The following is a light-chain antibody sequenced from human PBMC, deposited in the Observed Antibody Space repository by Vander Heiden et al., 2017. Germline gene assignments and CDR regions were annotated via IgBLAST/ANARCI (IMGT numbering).Light chain of an antibody. CDR1: QSISSY. Sequence: DIQMTQSPSSLSASVGDRVNITCRASQSISSYLNWYQQKRGKAPKLLIYAASSLQGGVPSRFSDSGSGTDFTLTISRLQPDDFATYYCQQTDNIPRTFGQGTTVEIK. V-gene: IGKV1-39*01. CDR3: QQTDNIPRT. J-gene: IGKJ1*01. CDR2: AAS.